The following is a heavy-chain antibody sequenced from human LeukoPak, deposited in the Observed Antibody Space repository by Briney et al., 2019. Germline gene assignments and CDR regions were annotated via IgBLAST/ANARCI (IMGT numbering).Heavy chain of an antibody. D-gene: IGHD2-2*02. Sequence: ASVNVSCKASGYTFTSYDINWVRQATGQGLEWMGWMNPNSGNTGYAQKFQGRVTMARNTSISTAYMELSSLRSEDTAVYYCARVSAILFMDVWGQGTTVTVSS. CDR2: MNPNSGNT. CDR3: ARVSAILFMDV. J-gene: IGHJ6*02. CDR1: GYTFTSYD. V-gene: IGHV1-8*01.